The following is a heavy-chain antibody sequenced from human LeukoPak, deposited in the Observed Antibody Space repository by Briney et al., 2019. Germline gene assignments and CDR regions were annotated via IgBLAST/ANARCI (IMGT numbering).Heavy chain of an antibody. CDR3: ARDYYDSSGYRTPDYYYYYMDV. V-gene: IGHV4-59*01. Sequence: SETLSLTCTVSGGSISSYYWSWIRQPPGKGLEWIGYIYYSGSTNYNPSLKSRVTISVDTSKNQFSLKLSSVTAADTAVYYCARDYYDSSGYRTPDYYYYYMDVWGKGTTVTVSS. J-gene: IGHJ6*03. D-gene: IGHD3-22*01. CDR1: GGSISSYY. CDR2: IYYSGST.